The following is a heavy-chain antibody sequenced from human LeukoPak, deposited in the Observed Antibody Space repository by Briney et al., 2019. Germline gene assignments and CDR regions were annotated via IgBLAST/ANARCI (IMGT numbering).Heavy chain of an antibody. D-gene: IGHD2-2*01. CDR3: AKGGYCSSTSCYGDWFDP. V-gene: IGHV3-23*01. Sequence: GGSLRLSCAASGFTFSSYAMSWDRQAPGKGLEWVSAISGSGGSTYYADSVKGRFTISRDNSKNTLYLQMNSLRAEDTAVYYCAKGGYCSSTSCYGDWFDPWGQGTLVTVSS. J-gene: IGHJ5*02. CDR2: ISGSGGST. CDR1: GFTFSSYA.